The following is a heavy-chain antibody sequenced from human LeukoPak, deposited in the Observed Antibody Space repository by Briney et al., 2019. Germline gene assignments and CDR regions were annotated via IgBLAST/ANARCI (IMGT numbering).Heavy chain of an antibody. CDR1: GFTFSSYA. CDR2: ISGSGGST. CDR3: AKVLRLATVVTNGAFDI. D-gene: IGHD4-23*01. V-gene: IGHV3-23*01. J-gene: IGHJ3*02. Sequence: GGSLRLSCAASGFTFSSYAMSWVRQAPGKGLEWVSAISGSGGSTYYADSVKGGFTISRDNSKNTLYLQMNSLRAEDTAVYYCAKVLRLATVVTNGAFDIWGQGTMVTVSS.